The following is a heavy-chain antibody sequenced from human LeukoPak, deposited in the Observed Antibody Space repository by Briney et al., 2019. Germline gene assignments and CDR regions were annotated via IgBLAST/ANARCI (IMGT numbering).Heavy chain of an antibody. D-gene: IGHD3-9*01. CDR2: IKTDGSEK. CDR3: GRDYTGYFP. J-gene: IGHJ5*02. V-gene: IGHV3-7*03. Sequence: GGSPRLSCEASGFTFSSYWMSWVRQAPGKGLEWVANIKTDGSEKYYVDSVKGRFTISRDNAKNSLYLQMNSLRAEDTAVYYCGRDYTGYFPWGQGTLVIVSS. CDR1: GFTFSSYW.